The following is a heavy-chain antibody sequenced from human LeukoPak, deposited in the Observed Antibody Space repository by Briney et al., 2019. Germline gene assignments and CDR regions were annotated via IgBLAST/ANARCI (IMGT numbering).Heavy chain of an antibody. D-gene: IGHD5-24*01. V-gene: IGHV3-7*01. CDR1: GFTFSNYY. CDR3: ARSLTPGIIQWGLYY. CDR2: IKPDGSEK. Sequence: GGSLRLSCAASGFTFSNYYMTWVRLPPGKGLEWVANIKPDGSEKWYVDSVKGRFTISRDNARNSLYLQMDGLRAEDTAVYYCARSLTPGIIQWGLYYWGQGALVTVSS. J-gene: IGHJ4*02.